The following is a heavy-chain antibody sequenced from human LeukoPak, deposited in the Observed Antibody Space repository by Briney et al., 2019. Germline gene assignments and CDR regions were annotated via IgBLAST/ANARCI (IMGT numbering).Heavy chain of an antibody. CDR1: RFNFSSYW. CDR2: INTDGTTT. D-gene: IGHD6-13*01. J-gene: IGHJ5*01. Sequence: GGSLRLSCVASRFNFSSYWMHWVRQAPGKGLVWVSRINTDGTTTTYADSVKGRFTISRVNSKNTLYLEMNSLRVEGTAVYFCARVVDGSSWFDSWGQGTLITVSS. CDR3: ARVVDGSSWFDS. V-gene: IGHV3-74*01.